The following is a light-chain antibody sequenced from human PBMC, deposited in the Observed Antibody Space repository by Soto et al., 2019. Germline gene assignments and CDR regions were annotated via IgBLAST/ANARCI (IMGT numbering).Light chain of an antibody. CDR2: DAS. Sequence: ETGFMQSPATVSLSPGERDTLSCWASQSVSRSYLAWYQQKPGLAPRLLMYDASSRATGIPDRFSGSGSGTDFTLTISRLEPEDFAVYYCQQYGSSPYTFGQGTKLEIK. J-gene: IGKJ2*01. CDR1: QSVSRSY. CDR3: QQYGSSPYT. V-gene: IGKV3D-20*01.